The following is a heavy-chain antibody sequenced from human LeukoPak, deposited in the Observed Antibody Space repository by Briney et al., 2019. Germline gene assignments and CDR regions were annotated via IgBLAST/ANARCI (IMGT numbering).Heavy chain of an antibody. D-gene: IGHD2-21*02. CDR1: GFTFSSYA. J-gene: IGHJ4*02. V-gene: IGHV3-30-3*01. CDR3: AKDIHPIVVVTVDY. Sequence: PGGSLRLSCAASGFTFSSYAMHWVRQAPGKGLEWVAVISYDGSNKYYADSVKGRFTISRDNSKNTLYLQMNSLRAEDTAVYYCAKDIHPIVVVTVDYWGQGTLVTVSS. CDR2: ISYDGSNK.